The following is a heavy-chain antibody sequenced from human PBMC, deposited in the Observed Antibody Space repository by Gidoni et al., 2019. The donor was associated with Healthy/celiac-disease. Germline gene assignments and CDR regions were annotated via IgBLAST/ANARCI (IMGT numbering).Heavy chain of an antibody. Sequence: QVQLVQSGAEVKKPGASVTVSCKASGYTFTSYAMHWVRQAPGQRLEWMGWINAGNGNTKYSQKFQGRVTITRDTSASTAFLELSSLRSEDTAVYYCARGEWLVPTYYFDYWGQGTLVTVSS. CDR3: ARGEWLVPTYYFDY. J-gene: IGHJ4*02. CDR2: INAGNGNT. CDR1: GYTFTSYA. V-gene: IGHV1-3*01. D-gene: IGHD5-12*01.